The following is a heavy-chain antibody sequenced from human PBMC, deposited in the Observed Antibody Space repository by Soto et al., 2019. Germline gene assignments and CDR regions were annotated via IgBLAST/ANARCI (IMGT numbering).Heavy chain of an antibody. CDR2: IIPILGIA. CDR1: GGTFSSYT. J-gene: IGHJ5*02. Sequence: QVQLVQSGAEVKKPGSSVKVSCKASGGTFSSYTISWVRQAPGQGLEWMGRIIPILGIANYAQQFQGRVTITADKSTSTAYMELSSLRSEDTAVYYCARVSIAAAGTLYGWFDPWGQGTLVTVSS. D-gene: IGHD6-13*01. CDR3: ARVSIAAAGTLYGWFDP. V-gene: IGHV1-69*02.